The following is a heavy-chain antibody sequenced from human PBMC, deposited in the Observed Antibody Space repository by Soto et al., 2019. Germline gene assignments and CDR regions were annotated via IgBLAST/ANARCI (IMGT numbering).Heavy chain of an antibody. CDR2: IIPIFGTA. D-gene: IGHD6-19*01. V-gene: IGHV1-69*01. CDR1: RVAFSKFI. Sequence: QAQLEQSGGEVKKPGSSVKVSCKASRVAFSKFIVTWVRQAPGLGLEWVGGIIPIFGTANYAQKFQGRVTINADESTSTSYMEVNNRRSEDTAVYYCAKVRYSSPMGYYYGMDVWGQGTTVTVSS. CDR3: AKVRYSSPMGYYYGMDV. J-gene: IGHJ6*02.